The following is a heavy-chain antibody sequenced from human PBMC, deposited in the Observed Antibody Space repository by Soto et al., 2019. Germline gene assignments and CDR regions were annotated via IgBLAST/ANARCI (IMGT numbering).Heavy chain of an antibody. D-gene: IGHD2-15*01. Sequence: GTFPTLLNPTQTLTLTCTFSGFSLSTSNMLLIWILQPPCKALEWLARIDWDDDKYYTTSLKTRLTISKDTSKNQVVLTMTNMDTVEKATYYCAKTGRDGSWFDPWGQGTLVTVS. V-gene: IGHV2-70D*14. CDR3: AKTGRDGSWFDP. J-gene: IGHJ5*02. CDR2: IDWDDDK. CDR1: GFSLSTSNML.